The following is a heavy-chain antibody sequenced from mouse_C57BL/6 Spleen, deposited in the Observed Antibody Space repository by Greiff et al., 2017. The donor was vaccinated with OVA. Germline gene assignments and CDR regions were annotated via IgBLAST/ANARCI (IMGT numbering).Heavy chain of an antibody. CDR2: IWRGGST. V-gene: IGHV2-5*01. CDR1: DFSLTSYG. CDR3: AKGYYGNSYWYFDV. Sequence: VQLQQSGPGLVQPSQSLCITCTVSDFSLTSYGVHWVRQSPGKGLEWLGVIWRGGSTAYNAAFMSRLSITKDNSKSQVFFKMNSLQADDTAIYYCAKGYYGNSYWYFDVWGTGTTVTVSS. J-gene: IGHJ1*03. D-gene: IGHD2-1*01.